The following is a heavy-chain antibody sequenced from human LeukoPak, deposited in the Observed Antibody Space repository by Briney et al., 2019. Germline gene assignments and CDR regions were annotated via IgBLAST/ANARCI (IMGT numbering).Heavy chain of an antibody. CDR3: VRSPGRKGAGAASLLES. Sequence: ASQTLSLTCTVSGASISSGGYYWTWIRQHPGKGLEWIGYIYYSGSTHYNPSLESRVSILVDTSKNQFSLELNSVTAADTAVYYCVRSPGRKGAGAASLLESWGQGGLVTVSS. CDR1: GASISSGGYY. J-gene: IGHJ4*02. CDR2: IYYSGST. V-gene: IGHV4-31*03. D-gene: IGHD6-19*01.